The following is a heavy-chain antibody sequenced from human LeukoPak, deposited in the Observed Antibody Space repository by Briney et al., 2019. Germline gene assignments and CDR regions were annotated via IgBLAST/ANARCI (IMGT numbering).Heavy chain of an antibody. CDR2: IYSGGST. V-gene: IGHV3-66*01. J-gene: IGHJ5*02. D-gene: IGHD3-22*01. CDR3: ARYDTSEGYFDP. Sequence: GGSLRLSCAASGFTVSSNYMSWVRQAPGKGLEWVSVIYSGGSTYYADSVKGRFTISRDNSKNTLYLQMNSLRAEDTAVYYCARYDTSEGYFDPWGQGTLVTVSS. CDR1: GFTVSSNY.